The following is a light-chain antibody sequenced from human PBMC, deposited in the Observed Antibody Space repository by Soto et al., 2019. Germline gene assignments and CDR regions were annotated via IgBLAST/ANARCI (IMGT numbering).Light chain of an antibody. J-gene: IGKJ5*01. CDR1: QSISTSS. CDR3: HQRNQ. Sequence: EIVLTQSPGTLSLSPCESATLNCRASQSISTSSLAWYRQKPGQAPRLLIYGAFNRATGIPARFSGSGSGTDFTLTISSVEPEDFAMYYCHQRNQFGQGTRLEIK. CDR2: GAF. V-gene: IGKV3-20*01.